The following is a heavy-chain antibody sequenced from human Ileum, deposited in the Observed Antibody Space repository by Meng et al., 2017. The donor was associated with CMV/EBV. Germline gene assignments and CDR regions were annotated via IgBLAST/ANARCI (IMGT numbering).Heavy chain of an antibody. Sequence: QITLKESCPTLVHPTQTLTLTCTFSGFSPITNGEGVGWIRQPPGKALEWLALIYRGDDKRYSPSLNSRLSIAKDTSKNEVVLTMTNMGPVDTGTYYCAHFVGGYYPSRPDYWGQGTLVTVSS. CDR1: GFSPITNGEG. D-gene: IGHD1-26*01. CDR2: IYRGDDK. CDR3: AHFVGGYYPSRPDY. V-gene: IGHV2-5*02. J-gene: IGHJ4*02.